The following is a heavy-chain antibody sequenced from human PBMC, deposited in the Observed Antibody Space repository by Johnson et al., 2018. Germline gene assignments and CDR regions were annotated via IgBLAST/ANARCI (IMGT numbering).Heavy chain of an antibody. D-gene: IGHD2-15*01. J-gene: IGHJ1*01. Sequence: QVQLQESGGGLVQSGGSLRLSCAASGFTFSSHWMQWVRQPPGKGLEWVAVISFDGSSKFYADSVTGRFTISRDNSKNTLYLEMNSRRVEDTAVYYCAKDERPTLRPAAYFPHWGQGTLVTVSS. CDR3: AKDERPTLRPAAYFPH. V-gene: IGHV3-30*18. CDR2: ISFDGSSK. CDR1: GFTFSSHW.